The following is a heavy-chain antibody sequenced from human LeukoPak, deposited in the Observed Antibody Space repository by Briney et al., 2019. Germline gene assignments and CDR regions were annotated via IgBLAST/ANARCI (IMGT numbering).Heavy chain of an antibody. D-gene: IGHD3-9*01. V-gene: IGHV3-21*01. J-gene: IGHJ4*02. CDR3: ARDFDRTGDFHHFDY. Sequence: GGSLRLSCAASGFTFSSYAMHWVRQAPGKGLEWVSSIVSSSTTYVYYVDSVKGRFTISRDNAKNSLYLQMNSLRAEDTAVYYCARDFDRTGDFHHFDYWGPGTLVTVSS. CDR1: GFTFSSYA. CDR2: IVSSSTTYV.